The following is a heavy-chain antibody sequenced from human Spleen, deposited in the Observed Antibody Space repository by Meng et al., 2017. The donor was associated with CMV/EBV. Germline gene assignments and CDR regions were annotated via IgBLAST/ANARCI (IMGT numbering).Heavy chain of an antibody. D-gene: IGHD6-19*01. V-gene: IGHV3-30*14. CDR1: GFTFRSYT. J-gene: IGHJ5*02. Sequence: GGSLRLSCVGSGFTFRSYTMHWVRQAPGKGLEWVAVISHDAMHSYYSESVRGRFIISRDNSKDTLYLQMNGLRAEDTAVYYCARGVAVAGTWFDPWGQGTLVTVSS. CDR3: ARGVAVAGTWFDP. CDR2: ISHDAMHS.